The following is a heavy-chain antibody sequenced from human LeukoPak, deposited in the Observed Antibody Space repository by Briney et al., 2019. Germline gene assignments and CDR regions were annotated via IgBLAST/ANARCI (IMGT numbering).Heavy chain of an antibody. CDR1: GGFINTPSYH. V-gene: IGHV4-39*01. CDR3: ARHVRWLQLTLYFDI. D-gene: IGHD5-24*01. CDR2: IYYTGST. J-gene: IGHJ2*01. Sequence: SETLSLTCTVSGGFINTPSYHWGWIRQSPGKGLEWIGSIYYTGSTSSNPSLNSRVTMSVDTYKKQFSLKLNSMTAADTAVYYCARHVRWLQLTLYFDIWGRGTLVTVSS.